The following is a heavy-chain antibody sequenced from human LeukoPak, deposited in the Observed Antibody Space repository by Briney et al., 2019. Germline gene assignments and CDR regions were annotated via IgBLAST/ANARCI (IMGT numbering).Heavy chain of an antibody. CDR2: IKQDGSEK. CDR3: ARDSSGWYVAALAPAPCDY. Sequence: PGVSLRLSCAASGFTFSSYWMSWVRQAPGKGLEWVANIKQDGSEKYYVDSVKGRFTISRDNAKNSLYLQMNSLRAEDTAVYYCARDSSGWYVAALAPAPCDYWGQGTLVTVSS. J-gene: IGHJ4*02. D-gene: IGHD6-19*01. CDR1: GFTFSSYW. V-gene: IGHV3-7*01.